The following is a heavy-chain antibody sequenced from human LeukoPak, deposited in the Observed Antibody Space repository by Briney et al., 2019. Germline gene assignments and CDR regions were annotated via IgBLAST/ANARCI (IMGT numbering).Heavy chain of an antibody. CDR2: ISGSGGST. J-gene: IGHJ4*02. CDR3: AKGLRFLEWLPFDY. Sequence: GESLRLSCAASGFTFNTFWMTWLRQAPGKGLEWVSAISGSGGSTYYADSVKGRFTISRDNSKNTLYLQMNSLRAEDTAVYYCAKGLRFLEWLPFDYWGQGTLVTVSS. D-gene: IGHD3-3*01. CDR1: GFTFNTFW. V-gene: IGHV3-23*01.